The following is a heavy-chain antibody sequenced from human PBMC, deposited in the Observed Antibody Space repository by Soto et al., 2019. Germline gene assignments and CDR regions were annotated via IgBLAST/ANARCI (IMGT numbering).Heavy chain of an antibody. V-gene: IGHV4-59*01. Sequence: SETLSLTCTVSGGSISSYYWSWIRQPPGKGLEWIGYIYYSGSTNYNPSLKSRVTISVDTSKNQFSLKLSSVTAADTAVYYCARFPYYYGSGRWNYYGMDGWGQGTTVTVSS. CDR3: ARFPYYYGSGRWNYYGMDG. J-gene: IGHJ6*02. D-gene: IGHD3-10*01. CDR1: GGSISSYY. CDR2: IYYSGST.